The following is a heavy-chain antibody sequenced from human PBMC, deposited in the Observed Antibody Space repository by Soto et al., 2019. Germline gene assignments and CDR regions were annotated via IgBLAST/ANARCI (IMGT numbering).Heavy chain of an antibody. CDR3: ASIPTLNYYYYYGMDV. V-gene: IGHV1-69*06. CDR1: GGTFSSYA. Sequence: SVKVSCKASGGTFSSYAISWVRQAPGQGLEWMGGIIPIFGTANYAQKFQGRVTITADNSTSTAYMELSSLRAEDTAVYYCASIPTLNYYYYYGMDVWGQGTTVTVSS. CDR2: IIPIFGTA. J-gene: IGHJ6*02.